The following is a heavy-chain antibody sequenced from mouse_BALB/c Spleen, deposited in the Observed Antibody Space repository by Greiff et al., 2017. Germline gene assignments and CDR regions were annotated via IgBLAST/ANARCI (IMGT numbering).Heavy chain of an antibody. J-gene: IGHJ4*01. Sequence: EVNLVESGGGLVKPGGSLKLSCAASGFTFSDYYMYWVRQTPEKRLEWVATISDGGSYTYYPDSVKGRFTISRDNAKNNLYLQMSSLKSEDTAMYYCARDPGYGNYVKAMDYWGQGTSVTVSS. D-gene: IGHD2-10*02. CDR1: GFTFSDYY. CDR3: ARDPGYGNYVKAMDY. CDR2: ISDGGSYT. V-gene: IGHV5-4*02.